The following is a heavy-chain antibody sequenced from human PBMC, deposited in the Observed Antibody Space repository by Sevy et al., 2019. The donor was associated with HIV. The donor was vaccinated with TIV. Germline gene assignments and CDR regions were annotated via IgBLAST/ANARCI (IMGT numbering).Heavy chain of an antibody. J-gene: IGHJ5*02. CDR1: GGTFSSYA. CDR2: IIPIFGTA. CDR3: ARGGAAAEDWLDP. Sequence: ASVKVSCKASGGTFSSYAISWVRQAPGQGLEWMGGIIPIFGTANYAQKFQGRVTITADESTSTAYMELSSLRSEDTAVYYCARGGAAAEDWLDPWGQGTLVTVSS. V-gene: IGHV1-69*13. D-gene: IGHD6-13*01.